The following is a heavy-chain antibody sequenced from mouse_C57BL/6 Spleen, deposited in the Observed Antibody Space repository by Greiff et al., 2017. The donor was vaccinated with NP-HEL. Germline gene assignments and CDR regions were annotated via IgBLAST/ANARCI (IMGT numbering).Heavy chain of an antibody. CDR2: ISRGGDYI. Sequence: EVKLVESGEGLVKPGGSLKLSCAASGFTFSSYAMSWVRQTPEKRLEWVAYISRGGDYIYYADTVKGRFTISRDNARNTLYLQMSSLKSEDTAMYYCTRDRYDYDQAWFAYWGQGTLVTVSA. CDR1: GFTFSSYA. V-gene: IGHV5-9-1*02. J-gene: IGHJ3*01. CDR3: TRDRYDYDQAWFAY. D-gene: IGHD2-4*01.